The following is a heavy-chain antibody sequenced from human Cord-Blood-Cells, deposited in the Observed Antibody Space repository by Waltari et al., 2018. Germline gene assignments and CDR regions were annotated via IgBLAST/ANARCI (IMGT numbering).Heavy chain of an antibody. CDR2: INPNSGGT. CDR3: ARDYYDSSGYYDY. D-gene: IGHD3-22*01. V-gene: IGHV1-2*04. Sequence: QVQLVQSGAEVKKPGASVKVSCKASGYTFTGYYMHWVLQAPGQGLEWMGWINPNSGGTNYAQKFQGWVTMTRDTSISTAYMELSRLRSDDTAVYYCARDYYDSSGYYDYWGQGTLVTVSS. CDR1: GYTFTGYY. J-gene: IGHJ4*02.